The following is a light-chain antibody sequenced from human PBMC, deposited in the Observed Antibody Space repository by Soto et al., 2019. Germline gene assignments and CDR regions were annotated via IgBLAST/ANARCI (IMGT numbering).Light chain of an antibody. J-gene: IGKJ1*01. CDR2: GAS. V-gene: IGKV3-15*01. Sequence: EIVLTQSPATLSVSPGERVILSCRASQSVDISLAWYQQKPGQAPRLLLYGASTRATDMPGTFSGRGSGTEFTLTITSLRPEDFGVYYCQQYRSWPRTFGQGTKVDI. CDR3: QQYRSWPRT. CDR1: QSVDIS.